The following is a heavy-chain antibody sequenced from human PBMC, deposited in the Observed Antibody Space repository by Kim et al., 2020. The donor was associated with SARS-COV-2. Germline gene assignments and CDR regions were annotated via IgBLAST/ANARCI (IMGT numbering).Heavy chain of an antibody. Sequence: SETLSLTCAVYGGSFSGYYWSWIRQPPGKGLEWIGEINHSGSTNYNPSLKSRVTISVDTSKNQFSLKLSSVTAADTAVYYCSLRGGSHYYYGMDVWGQGTTVTVSS. CDR2: INHSGST. CDR1: GGSFSGYY. CDR3: SLRGGSHYYYGMDV. J-gene: IGHJ6*02. V-gene: IGHV4-34*01. D-gene: IGHD3-10*01.